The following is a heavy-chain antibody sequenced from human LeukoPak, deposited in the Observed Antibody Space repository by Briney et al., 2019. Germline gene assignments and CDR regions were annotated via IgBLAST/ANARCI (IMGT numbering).Heavy chain of an antibody. J-gene: IGHJ4*02. CDR2: IYYSGST. V-gene: IGHV4-59*08. D-gene: IGHD3-22*01. CDR1: GGSISSYY. Sequence: PSETLSLTCTVSGGSISSYYWSWIRQPPGKGLEWIGYIYYSGSTNYNPSLKSRVTISVDTSKNQFSLKLSSVTAADTAVYYCARGGKYYYDSSGYPFGDWGQGTLVTVSS. CDR3: ARGGKYYYDSSGYPFGD.